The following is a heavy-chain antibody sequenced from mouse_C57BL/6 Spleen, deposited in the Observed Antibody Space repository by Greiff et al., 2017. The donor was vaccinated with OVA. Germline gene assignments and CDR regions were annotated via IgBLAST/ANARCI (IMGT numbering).Heavy chain of an antibody. V-gene: IGHV5-4*01. CDR2: ISDGGSYT. J-gene: IGHJ1*03. CDR1: GFTFSSYA. D-gene: IGHD1-1*01. Sequence: DVKLQESGGGLVKPGGSLKLSCAASGFTFSSYAMSWVRQTPEKRLEWVATISDGGSYTYYPDNVKGRFTISRDNAKNNLYLQMSHLKSEDTAMYYCARDLLLRSRGYFDVWGTGTTVTVSS. CDR3: ARDLLLRSRGYFDV.